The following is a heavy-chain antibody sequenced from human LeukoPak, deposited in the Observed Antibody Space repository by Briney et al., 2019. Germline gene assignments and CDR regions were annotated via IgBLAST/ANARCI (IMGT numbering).Heavy chain of an antibody. Sequence: GSLRLSCAASGFTFSSHWMHWVRQAPGKGLVWVSRINTDGSTTSYADSVKGRFTISRDNAKNTLYLQMNSLRADDTAVYYCARGEMVQVYWGQGTLVTVSS. D-gene: IGHD5-24*01. CDR2: INTDGSTT. J-gene: IGHJ4*02. CDR1: GFTFSSHW. CDR3: ARGEMVQVY. V-gene: IGHV3-74*01.